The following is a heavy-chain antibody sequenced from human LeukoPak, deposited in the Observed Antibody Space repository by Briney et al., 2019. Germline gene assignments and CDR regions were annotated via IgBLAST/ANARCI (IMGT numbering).Heavy chain of an antibody. D-gene: IGHD2-15*01. CDR3: ARHYCSGGNCYYFDH. J-gene: IGHJ4*02. Sequence: PSETLSLTCTVSGGSISGYYWSWIRQPPGQGLEWIGFIYYRGTSKYNPSLMSRVTMSVDTSKNQVSLKLSSVTDADTAVYYCARHYCSGGNCYYFDHWGQGTLVTVSS. CDR1: GGSISGYY. V-gene: IGHV4-59*08. CDR2: IYYRGTS.